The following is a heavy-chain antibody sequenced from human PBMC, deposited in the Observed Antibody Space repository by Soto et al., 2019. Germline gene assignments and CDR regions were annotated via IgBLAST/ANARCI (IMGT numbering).Heavy chain of an antibody. CDR3: AGDEAQNYYDSIPFDY. CDR2: IWYDGSNK. J-gene: IGHJ4*02. V-gene: IGHV3-33*01. CDR1: GFTFSSYG. D-gene: IGHD3-22*01. Sequence: GSLRLSCAASGFTFSSYGMHWVRQAPGKGLEWVAVIWYDGSNKYYADSVKGRFTISRDNSKNTLYLQMNSLRAEDTAVYYCAGDEAQNYYDSIPFDYWGQGTLVTVSS.